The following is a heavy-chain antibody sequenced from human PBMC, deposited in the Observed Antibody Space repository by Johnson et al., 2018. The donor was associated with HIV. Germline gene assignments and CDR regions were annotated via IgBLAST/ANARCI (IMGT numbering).Heavy chain of an antibody. D-gene: IGHD4-17*01. CDR3: AKEGSRGTVTQAPDAFDI. Sequence: VQLVESGGGLVQPGRSLRLSCAASGFTFDDYAMHWVRQAPGKGLEWVSGISWNSGSIGYADSVKGRFTISRVNSKNMLYLQMNSLRVEDTAVYYCAKEGSRGTVTQAPDAFDIWGQGTVVTVSS. CDR2: ISWNSGSI. J-gene: IGHJ3*02. CDR1: GFTFDDYA. V-gene: IGHV3-9*01.